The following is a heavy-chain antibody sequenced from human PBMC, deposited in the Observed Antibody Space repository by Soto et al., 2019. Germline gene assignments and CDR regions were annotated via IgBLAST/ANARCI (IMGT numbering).Heavy chain of an antibody. D-gene: IGHD3-3*01. V-gene: IGHV3-53*04. CDR1: GFTVSSNY. CDR2: IYSGGST. Sequence: GGSLRLSCAASGFTVSSNYMSRVRQAPGKGLEWVSVIYSGGSTYYADSVKGRFTISRHNSKNTLYLQMNSLRAEDTAVYYCARDTRLNAFDIWGQGTMVTVSS. J-gene: IGHJ3*02. CDR3: ARDTRLNAFDI.